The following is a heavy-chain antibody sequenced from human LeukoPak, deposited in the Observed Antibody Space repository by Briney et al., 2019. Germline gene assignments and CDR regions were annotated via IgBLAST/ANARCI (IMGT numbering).Heavy chain of an antibody. CDR2: IYYSGST. D-gene: IGHD4-23*01. J-gene: IGHJ4*02. V-gene: IGHV4-59*01. CDR3: ARGNDYGGNSYYFDY. Sequence: SENLSLTCTVSGGSISSYYWSWIRQPPGKGLEWIGYIYYSGSTNYNPSLKSRVTISVDTSKNQFSLKLSSVTAADTAVYYCARGNDYGGNSYYFDYWGQGTLVTVSS. CDR1: GGSISSYY.